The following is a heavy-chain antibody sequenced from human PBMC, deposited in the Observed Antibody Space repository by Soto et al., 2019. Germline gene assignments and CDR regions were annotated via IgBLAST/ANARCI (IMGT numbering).Heavy chain of an antibody. CDR2: ISGSGGST. Sequence: PVGSLRLSGAASGFTFSSYAMSWVRQARGKGLEWVSAISGSGGSTYYADSVKGRFTISRDNSKNTLYLQMNSLRAEDTAVYYCAKEFTDYDFCSGYYTGLFVDYWGQGTLVTVSS. CDR1: GFTFSSYA. D-gene: IGHD3-3*01. V-gene: IGHV3-23*01. J-gene: IGHJ4*02. CDR3: AKEFTDYDFCSGYYTGLFVDY.